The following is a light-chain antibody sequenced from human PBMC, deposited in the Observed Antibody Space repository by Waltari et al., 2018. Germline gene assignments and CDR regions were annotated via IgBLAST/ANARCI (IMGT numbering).Light chain of an antibody. CDR3: CSFTSSSTWV. V-gene: IGLV2-14*03. CDR1: SSDVGGYNY. CDR2: DVN. J-gene: IGLJ3*02. Sequence: QSALTQPASVSGSPGQSITISCTGASSDVGGYNYVSWYQQHPGKAPKLIIYDVNNPPSGLSNRFAGSKAGNRASLTISGLQAEDEADYYCCSFTSSSTWVFGGGTKFTVL.